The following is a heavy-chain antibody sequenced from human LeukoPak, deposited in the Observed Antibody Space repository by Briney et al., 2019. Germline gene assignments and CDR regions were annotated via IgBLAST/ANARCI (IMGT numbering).Heavy chain of an antibody. CDR1: GFTFSSYS. Sequence: GGSVTLSCAASGFTFSSYSMHWVRQAPGKGLEWVSSISSSSSYIYYAHSVKGRFTISRDKAKNSLYLQMNRLRAGDTAGYYCSREGRYYGSGDYFDYWGQGTLVTVSS. CDR3: SREGRYYGSGDYFDY. J-gene: IGHJ4*02. D-gene: IGHD3-10*01. V-gene: IGHV3-21*04. CDR2: ISSSSSYI.